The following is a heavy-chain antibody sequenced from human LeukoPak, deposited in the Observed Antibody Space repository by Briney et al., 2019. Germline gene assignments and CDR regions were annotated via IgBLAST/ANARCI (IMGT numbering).Heavy chain of an antibody. D-gene: IGHD6-6*01. CDR2: INPSGDST. V-gene: IGHV1-46*01. Sequence: ASVKVSCKASGYTFTSNHIHCVRQAPGQGLEWMGVINPSGDSTSYTQKFQGRVTMTRNTSISTAYMELSSLRSEDTAVYYCARAAWEYSSSFDPWGQGTLVTVSS. J-gene: IGHJ5*02. CDR1: GYTFTSNH. CDR3: ARAAWEYSSSFDP.